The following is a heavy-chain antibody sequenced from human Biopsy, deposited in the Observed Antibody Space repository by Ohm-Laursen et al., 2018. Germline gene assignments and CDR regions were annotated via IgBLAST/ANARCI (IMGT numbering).Heavy chain of an antibody. J-gene: IGHJ3*02. CDR2: IYASETT. V-gene: IGHV4-4*07. CDR1: GGSLSGYS. CDR3: AREFTYNYGAKGALDI. Sequence: GTLSLTCTVSGGSLSGYSWNWIRQPAGQGLEWIGRIYASETTHFNPSLRSRLIMSVDTSRNQFSLRLSSVTAADTAIYYCAREFTYNYGAKGALDIWGQGTKVTVSS. D-gene: IGHD4/OR15-4a*01.